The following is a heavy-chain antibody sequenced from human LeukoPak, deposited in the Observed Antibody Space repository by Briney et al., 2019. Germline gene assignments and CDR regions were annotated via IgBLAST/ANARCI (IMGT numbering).Heavy chain of an antibody. Sequence: GGSLRLSCAASGFTFSSYGMHWVRQAPGKGLEWVAVISYDGSNKYYADSVRGRFTISRDNSKNTLYLQMNSLRAEDTAVYYCAKDRPGLSNPFDYWGQGTLVTVSS. J-gene: IGHJ4*02. CDR1: GFTFSSYG. V-gene: IGHV3-30*18. D-gene: IGHD1-14*01. CDR2: ISYDGSNK. CDR3: AKDRPGLSNPFDY.